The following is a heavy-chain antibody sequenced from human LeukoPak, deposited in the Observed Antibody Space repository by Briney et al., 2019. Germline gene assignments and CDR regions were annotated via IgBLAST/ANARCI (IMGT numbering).Heavy chain of an antibody. D-gene: IGHD6-19*01. CDR3: ARGSSGWYLTYYYYYYGMDV. CDR1: GGTFSSYA. J-gene: IGHJ6*02. CDR2: IIPIFGTA. Sequence: ASVKVSCTASGGTFSSYAISWVRQAPGQGLEWMGGIIPIFGTANYAQKFQGRVTITADESTSTAYMELSSLRSEDTAVYYCARGSSGWYLTYYYYYYGMDVWGQGTTVTVSS. V-gene: IGHV1-69*13.